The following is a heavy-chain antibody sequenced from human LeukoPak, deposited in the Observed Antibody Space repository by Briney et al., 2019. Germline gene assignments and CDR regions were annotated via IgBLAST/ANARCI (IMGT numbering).Heavy chain of an antibody. Sequence: SVKVSCKASGGTFSSYAISWVRQAPGQGLEWMGRIIPILGIANYAQKFQGRVTITADKSTSTAYMELSSLRSEDTAVYYCARESCSGGSCYQGGAYWGQGILVTVSS. CDR3: ARESCSGGSCYQGGAY. J-gene: IGHJ4*02. CDR1: GGTFSSYA. D-gene: IGHD2-15*01. V-gene: IGHV1-69*04. CDR2: IIPILGIA.